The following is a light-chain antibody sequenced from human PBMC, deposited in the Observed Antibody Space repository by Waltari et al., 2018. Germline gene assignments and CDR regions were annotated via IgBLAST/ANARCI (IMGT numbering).Light chain of an antibody. V-gene: IGKV1-5*01. CDR2: DAS. Sequence: DIQMTQSPSTVSPSLGDRVTITCRASQNLNTFLSWYQQKPGAVPNLLIYDASTLERGVPSRFSGSGSGTHFTLTISGLQPDDFATYYCQQYYDYPINFGQGKRL. CDR3: QQYYDYPIN. J-gene: IGKJ5*01. CDR1: QNLNTF.